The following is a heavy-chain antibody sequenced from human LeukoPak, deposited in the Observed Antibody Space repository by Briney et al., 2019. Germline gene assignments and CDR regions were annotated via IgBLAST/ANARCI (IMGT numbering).Heavy chain of an antibody. Sequence: GGSLRLSCAASGFTFSTFWMSWVRQAPGKGLEWVANIKQDGSEKYYVDSVKGRFTISRDNAENSLYLQMNSLRAEDTAVYYCARDRGSQDYWGQGTLVTVSS. D-gene: IGHD3-10*01. CDR3: ARDRGSQDY. J-gene: IGHJ4*02. CDR2: IKQDGSEK. V-gene: IGHV3-7*05. CDR1: GFTFSTFW.